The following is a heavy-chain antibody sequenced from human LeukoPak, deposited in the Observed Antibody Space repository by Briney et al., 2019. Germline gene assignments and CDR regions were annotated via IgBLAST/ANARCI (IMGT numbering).Heavy chain of an antibody. J-gene: IGHJ3*02. CDR3: AKEIAVPAAPGGAFDI. D-gene: IGHD2-2*01. V-gene: IGHV3-30*18. Sequence: QAGGSLRLSCAASGFTFSSYGMHWVRQAPGKGLEWVAVISYDGSNKYYADSVKGRFTISRDNSKNTLYLQMNSLRAEDTAVYYCAKEIAVPAAPGGAFDIWGQGTMVTVSS. CDR1: GFTFSSYG. CDR2: ISYDGSNK.